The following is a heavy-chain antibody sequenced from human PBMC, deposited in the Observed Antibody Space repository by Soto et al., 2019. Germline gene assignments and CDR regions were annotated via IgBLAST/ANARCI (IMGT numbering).Heavy chain of an antibody. CDR1: GGSISSGDYY. Sequence: QVQLQESGPGLVKPSQTLSLTCTVSGGSISSGDYYWSWIRQPPGKGLEWIGNIYYSGSTYYNPSLTNRVTIAVDTAKNRVFLKRSSVTAADTAVYYCARVFGGNSVDYWGQGTLVTVSS. D-gene: IGHD2-21*02. V-gene: IGHV4-30-4*01. CDR2: IYYSGST. CDR3: ARVFGGNSVDY. J-gene: IGHJ4*02.